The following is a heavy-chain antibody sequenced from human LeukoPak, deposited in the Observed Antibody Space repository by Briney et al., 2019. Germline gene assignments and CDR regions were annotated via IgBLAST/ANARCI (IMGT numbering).Heavy chain of an antibody. CDR1: GFTFSSYG. V-gene: IGHV3-33*01. CDR3: ARGIAAAGTVPGFFDC. D-gene: IGHD6-13*01. Sequence: GGSLRLSCAASGFTFSSYGMHWVRQAPGKGLEWVAVIRYDGSNKYYADSVKGRFTISRDKSKNTLYLQMNSLRAEDTAVYYCARGIAAAGTVPGFFDCWGQGTLVTVSS. CDR2: IRYDGSNK. J-gene: IGHJ4*02.